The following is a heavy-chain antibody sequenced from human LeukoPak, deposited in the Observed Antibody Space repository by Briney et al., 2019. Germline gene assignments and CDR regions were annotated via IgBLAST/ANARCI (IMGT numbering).Heavy chain of an antibody. CDR3: AKDALGSSWHAGAFDY. V-gene: IGHV3-30*18. CDR1: GFTFSSYW. Sequence: SGGSLRLSCAASGFTFSSYWMSWVRQAPGKGLEWVAVISYDGSNKYYADSVKGRFTISRDNSKNTLYLQMDSLRAEDTAVYYCAKDALGSSWHAGAFDYWGQGTLVTVSS. CDR2: ISYDGSNK. D-gene: IGHD6-13*01. J-gene: IGHJ4*02.